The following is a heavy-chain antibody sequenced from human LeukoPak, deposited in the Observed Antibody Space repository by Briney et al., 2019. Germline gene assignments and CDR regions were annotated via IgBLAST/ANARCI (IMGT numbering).Heavy chain of an antibody. V-gene: IGHV3-23*01. CDR1: GLTFRNYG. CDR2: VSDRGSSA. Sequence: PGGSLRLSCAASGLTFRNYGMSWVRQAPGKGLEWVSVVSDRGSSAYYAHSVKGRFTISRDNSKNTLYLQMNSLRAEDTAVYYCAPDLRGAAWSLDYWGQGTLVTVSS. CDR3: APDLRGAAWSLDY. J-gene: IGHJ4*02. D-gene: IGHD2-15*01.